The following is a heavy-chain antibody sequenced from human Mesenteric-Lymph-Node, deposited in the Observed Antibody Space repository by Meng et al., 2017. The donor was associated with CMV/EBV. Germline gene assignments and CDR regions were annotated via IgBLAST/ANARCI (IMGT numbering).Heavy chain of an antibody. CDR2: INSDGSST. Sequence: GESLKISCAASGFTFSSYAMHWVRQAPGKGLVWVSRINSDGSSTSYADSVKGRFTISRDNAKNTLYLQMNSLRAEDTAVYYCARAGDIVVVPAAPFYGMDVWGQGTTVTVSS. CDR1: GFTFSSYA. V-gene: IGHV3-74*01. J-gene: IGHJ6*02. CDR3: ARAGDIVVVPAAPFYGMDV. D-gene: IGHD2-2*01.